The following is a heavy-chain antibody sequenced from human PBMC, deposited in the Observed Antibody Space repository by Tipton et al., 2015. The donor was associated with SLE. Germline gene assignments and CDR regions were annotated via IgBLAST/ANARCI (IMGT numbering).Heavy chain of an antibody. D-gene: IGHD1-26*01. CDR2: ISYDGSNK. V-gene: IGHV3-30-3*01. CDR3: ARGPEWELLPSDY. CDR1: GFTFSSYA. J-gene: IGHJ4*02. Sequence: QLVQSGGGVVQPGRSLRLSCAASGFTFSSYAMHWVRQAPGKGLEWVALISYDGSNKYYADSVKGRFTISRDNSKNTLYLQMNSLRAEDTAVYYCARGPEWELLPSDYWGQGTLVTVSS.